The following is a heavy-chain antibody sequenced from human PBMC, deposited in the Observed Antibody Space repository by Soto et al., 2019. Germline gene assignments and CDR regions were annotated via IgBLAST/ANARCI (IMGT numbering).Heavy chain of an antibody. D-gene: IGHD3-22*01. CDR1: GGSISSGGYY. J-gene: IGHJ4*02. V-gene: IGHV4-31*03. CDR3: ARLDYYDSSGYSYFDY. Sequence: SETLSLTCTVSGGSISSGGYYWSWIRQHPGKGLEWIGYIYYSGSTYYNPSLKSRVTISVDTSKNQFSLKLSSVTAADTAVYYCARLDYYDSSGYSYFDYWGQGTLVTVSS. CDR2: IYYSGST.